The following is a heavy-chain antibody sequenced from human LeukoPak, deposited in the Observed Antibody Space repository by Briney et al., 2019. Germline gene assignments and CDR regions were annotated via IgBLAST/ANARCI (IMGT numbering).Heavy chain of an antibody. CDR1: GYTFTSYG. CDR2: ISAYNGNT. CDR3: ARDYYYDSSGQHGY. J-gene: IGHJ4*02. V-gene: IGHV1-18*01. D-gene: IGHD3-22*01. Sequence: ASVKVSCKASGYTFTSYGISWVRQAPGQGLEWMGWISAYNGNTNYAQKLQGRVTMTTDTSTSTAYMELRSLRSDDTAVYYCARDYYYDSSGQHGYWGQGTLVTVSS.